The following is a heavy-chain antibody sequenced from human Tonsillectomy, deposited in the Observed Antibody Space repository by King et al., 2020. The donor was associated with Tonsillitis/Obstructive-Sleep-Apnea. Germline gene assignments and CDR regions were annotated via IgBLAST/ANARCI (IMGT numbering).Heavy chain of an antibody. CDR1: GFTFSSYS. J-gene: IGHJ3*02. Sequence: VQLVESRGGLVQPGGSLRLSCAASGFTFSSYSMNWVRQAPGKGLEWVSYISGSSRTIYYADSVKGRFTISRDNAKNSLYLQMNSLRDEDTAVYYCARDRYSSSSSGAFDIWGQGTMVTVSS. CDR2: ISGSSRTI. V-gene: IGHV3-48*02. D-gene: IGHD6-6*01. CDR3: ARDRYSSSSSGAFDI.